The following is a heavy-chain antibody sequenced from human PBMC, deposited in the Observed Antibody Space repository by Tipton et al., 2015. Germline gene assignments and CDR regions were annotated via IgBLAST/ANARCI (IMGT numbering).Heavy chain of an antibody. V-gene: IGHV3-7*01. Sequence: SLRLSCAASGFTLSTYWMSWVRQAPGKGLEWVANIKQDGSEKYYVGSVKGRFTISRDNAENSLYLQMNSLRVEDTAVYYCAREVAPLWAFDKWGQGTLVTVSS. CDR2: IKQDGSEK. D-gene: IGHD5-12*01. J-gene: IGHJ4*02. CDR3: AREVAPLWAFDK. CDR1: GFTLSTYW.